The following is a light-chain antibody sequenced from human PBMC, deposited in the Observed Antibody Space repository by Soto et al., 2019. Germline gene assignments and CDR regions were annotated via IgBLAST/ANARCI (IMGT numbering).Light chain of an antibody. CDR2: TAS. J-gene: IGKJ2*01. CDR1: QDISSY. CDR3: QQLTRYPYT. Sequence: IQLTQSPSSLSASVGDRVTITCRASQDISSYLAWYQQHPGKAPKLLIHTASTLQSGVPSRFSGSGSGTEFTLTISSLQPEDFATYYCQQLTRYPYTFGQGTKWIS. V-gene: IGKV1-9*01.